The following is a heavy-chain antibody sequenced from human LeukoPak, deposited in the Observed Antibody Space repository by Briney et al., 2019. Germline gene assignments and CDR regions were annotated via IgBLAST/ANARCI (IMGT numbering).Heavy chain of an antibody. CDR1: GFTFDDYA. Sequence: EGSLRLSCAASGFTFDDYAMHWVRQTPGKGLEWVSLISGDGGSTYYADSVKGRFTISRDNSKNSLYLQMNSLRTEDTALYYCAKDGGSSSPFDYWGQGTLVTVSS. CDR2: ISGDGGST. CDR3: AKDGGSSSPFDY. D-gene: IGHD6-13*01. J-gene: IGHJ4*02. V-gene: IGHV3-43*02.